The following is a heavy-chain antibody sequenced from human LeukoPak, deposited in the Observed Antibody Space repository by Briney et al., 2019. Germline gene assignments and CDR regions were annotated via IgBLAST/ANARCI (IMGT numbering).Heavy chain of an antibody. J-gene: IGHJ5*02. CDR2: IYTSGST. CDR1: GGSISSYY. D-gene: IGHD3-10*01. Sequence: SETLSLTCTVSGGSISSYYWSWIRQPAGKGLEWIGRIYTSGSTNYNPSLKSRVTMSVDTSKNQFSLKLSSVTAADTAVYYCARELWFVNAPGSWLDPWGQGTLVTVSS. V-gene: IGHV4-4*07. CDR3: ARELWFVNAPGSWLDP.